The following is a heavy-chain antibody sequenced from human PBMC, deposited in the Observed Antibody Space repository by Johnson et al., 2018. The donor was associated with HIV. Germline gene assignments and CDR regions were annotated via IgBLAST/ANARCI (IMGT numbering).Heavy chain of an antibody. CDR1: GFTFSSYD. J-gene: IGHJ3*02. CDR2: IGTAGDT. V-gene: IGHV3-13*01. D-gene: IGHD1-26*01. CDR3: ARASAATKGNAFDI. Sequence: VQLVESGGGLVQPGGSLRLSCAASGFTFSSYDMHWVRQATGKGLEWVSAIGTAGDTYYPGSVKGRFTISRENAKNSLYLQMNSLRAEDTALYYCARASAATKGNAFDIWGQGTMVTVSS.